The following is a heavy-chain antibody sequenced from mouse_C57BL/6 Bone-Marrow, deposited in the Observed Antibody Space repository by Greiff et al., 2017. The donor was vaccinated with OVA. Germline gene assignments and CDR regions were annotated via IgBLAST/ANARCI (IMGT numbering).Heavy chain of an antibody. D-gene: IGHD5-5*01. Sequence: VQLQESGPGLVQPSQSLSITCTVSGFSLTSYGVHWVRQSPGKGLEWLGVIWSGGSTDYNAAFISRLSISKDNSKSQVFFKMNSLQADDTAIYYCARRLPLSNYYAMDYWGQGTSVTVSS. CDR2: IWSGGST. CDR1: GFSLTSYG. CDR3: ARRLPLSNYYAMDY. V-gene: IGHV2-2*01. J-gene: IGHJ4*01.